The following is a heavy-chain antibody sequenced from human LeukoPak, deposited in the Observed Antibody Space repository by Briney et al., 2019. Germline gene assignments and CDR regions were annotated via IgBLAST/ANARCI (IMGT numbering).Heavy chain of an antibody. J-gene: IGHJ4*02. CDR1: GFTFSSYS. Sequence: GGSLRLSCAASGFTFSSYSMNWVRQAPGKGLEWVSHITASGTAMFYADSVKGRFAISTDNAKNSLYLQMNSLRDEDTAVYYCASSGSYRFDYWGQGTLVTVSS. CDR3: ASSGSYRFDY. CDR2: ITASGTAM. V-gene: IGHV3-48*02. D-gene: IGHD1-26*01.